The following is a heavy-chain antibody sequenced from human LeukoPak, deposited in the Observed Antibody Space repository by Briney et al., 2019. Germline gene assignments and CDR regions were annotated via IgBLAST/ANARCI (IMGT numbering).Heavy chain of an antibody. CDR2: IRSSGTST. CDR3: VRDDDRPDNGLDY. D-gene: IGHD3-22*01. Sequence: GGSLRLSCAASGFTFSSFSMNWVRQAPGKGLEWVSYIRSSGTSTDYTGSVKGRFTISRDNSKNTLYLQMNSLRAEDTAVYYCVRDDDRPDNGLDYWGQGTLFTVSS. CDR1: GFTFSSFS. J-gene: IGHJ4*02. V-gene: IGHV3-48*01.